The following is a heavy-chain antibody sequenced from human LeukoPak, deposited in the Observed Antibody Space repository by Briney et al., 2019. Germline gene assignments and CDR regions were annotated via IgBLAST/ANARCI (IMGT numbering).Heavy chain of an antibody. CDR3: ARALSWTTDSYYYMDV. CDR2: MNPNSGNI. V-gene: IGHV1-8*01. CDR1: GYTSTSYD. J-gene: IGHJ6*03. D-gene: IGHD3/OR15-3a*01. Sequence: ASVKVSCKASGYTSTSYDINWVRQATGQGLEWMGWMNPNSGNIGYAQKFQGRVTMTKNTSITTAYMELSSLRSEDTAVYYCARALSWTTDSYYYMDVWGKGTTVTVSS.